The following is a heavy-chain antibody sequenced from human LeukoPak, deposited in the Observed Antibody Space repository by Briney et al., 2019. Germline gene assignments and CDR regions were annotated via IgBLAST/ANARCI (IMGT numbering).Heavy chain of an antibody. J-gene: IGHJ6*03. CDR1: GFIFSDYG. V-gene: IGHV3-48*01. D-gene: IGHD2-15*01. CDR3: ARDWGAIVVVVAAAMDV. Sequence: GGSLRLSCAASGFIFSDYGINWVRQAPGKGLEWVSYIGDTGSNILYADSVKGRFTISRDNAKNSLYLQMNSLRAEDTAVYYCARDWGAIVVVVAAAMDVWGKGTTVTVSS. CDR2: IGDTGSNI.